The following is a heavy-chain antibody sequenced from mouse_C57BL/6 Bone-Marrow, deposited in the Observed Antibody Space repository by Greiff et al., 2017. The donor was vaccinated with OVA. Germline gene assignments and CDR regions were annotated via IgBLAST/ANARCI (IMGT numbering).Heavy chain of an antibody. CDR3: ARLEDGYYVPFAY. V-gene: IGHV1-55*01. CDR1: GYTFTSYW. CDR2: IYPGSGST. J-gene: IGHJ3*01. D-gene: IGHD2-3*01. Sequence: QVQLQQPGAELVKPGASVKMSCKASGYTFTSYWITWVKQRPGQGLEWIGDIYPGSGSTNYNEKFKSKATLTVDTSSSTAYRQLSSLTSEDSAVYYCARLEDGYYVPFAYWGQGTLVTVSA.